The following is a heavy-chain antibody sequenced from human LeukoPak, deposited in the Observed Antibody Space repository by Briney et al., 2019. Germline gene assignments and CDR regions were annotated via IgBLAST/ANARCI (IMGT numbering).Heavy chain of an antibody. Sequence: SETLSLTCTVSGGSISSYYWSWIRQPAGKGLEWIGRIYTSGSTNYNPPLKSRVTMSVDTSKNQLSLKLSSVTPADTAIYYCARAPPEESWLVYFDSWGQGTLVTVSS. CDR3: ARAPPEESWLVYFDS. J-gene: IGHJ4*02. CDR2: IYTSGST. D-gene: IGHD6-19*01. CDR1: GGSISSYY. V-gene: IGHV4-4*07.